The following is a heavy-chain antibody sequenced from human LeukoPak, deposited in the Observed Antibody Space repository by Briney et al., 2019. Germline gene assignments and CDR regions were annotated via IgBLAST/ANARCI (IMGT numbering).Heavy chain of an antibody. CDR1: GFTFDDYA. CDR2: ISWNSGSI. V-gene: IGHV3-9*03. Sequence: PGGSLRLSCAASGFTFDDYAMHWVRQAPGKGLEWVSGISWNSGSIGYADSVKGRFTISRDNAKNSLYLQMNSLRAEDMALYYCAKDRRRGIVVVPNAEFDYWGQGTLVTVSS. CDR3: AKDRRRGIVVVPNAEFDY. D-gene: IGHD2-2*01. J-gene: IGHJ4*02.